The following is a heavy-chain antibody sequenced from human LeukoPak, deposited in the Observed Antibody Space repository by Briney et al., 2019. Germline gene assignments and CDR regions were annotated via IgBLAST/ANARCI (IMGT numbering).Heavy chain of an antibody. J-gene: IGHJ5*02. D-gene: IGHD2-2*01. CDR3: ARHIVVVPAAMGTWFDP. CDR1: GGSISSYY. Sequence: PSETLSLTCTVSGGSISSYYWSWIRQPPGKGLEWIGYIYYSGSTNYNPSLKSRVTISVDTSKNQFSLKLSSVTAADTAVYYCARHIVVVPAAMGTWFDPWGQGTLVTVSS. CDR2: IYYSGST. V-gene: IGHV4-59*08.